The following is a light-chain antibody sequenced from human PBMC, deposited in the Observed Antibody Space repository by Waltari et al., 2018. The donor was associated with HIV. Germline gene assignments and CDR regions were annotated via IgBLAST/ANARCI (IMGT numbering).Light chain of an antibody. CDR1: QSVSTT. J-gene: IGKJ2*03. CDR3: LQSDNWPYS. Sequence: EIVMTQSPVTLSVSPGERAALSCRASQSVSTTLAWYQQKPGQAPRLRIYGASTRATGVSARFSGSGSGTDFTLTISSVQSEDFAVYYCLQSDNWPYSFGQGTKLEIK. V-gene: IGKV3-15*01. CDR2: GAS.